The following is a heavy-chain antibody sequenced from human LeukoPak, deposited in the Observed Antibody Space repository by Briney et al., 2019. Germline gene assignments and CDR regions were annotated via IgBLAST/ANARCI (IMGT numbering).Heavy chain of an antibody. V-gene: IGHV3-53*01. J-gene: IGHJ4*02. D-gene: IGHD2-15*01. Sequence: QSGGSLRLSCAASGFTVNINYMSWVRQAPGKGLEWVSVIFSGGSTYYADSVKGRFTISRDNAKNSLYLQMNNLRAEDTAVYYCARDLLWGQGTLVTVSS. CDR3: ARDLL. CDR1: GFTVNINY. CDR2: IFSGGST.